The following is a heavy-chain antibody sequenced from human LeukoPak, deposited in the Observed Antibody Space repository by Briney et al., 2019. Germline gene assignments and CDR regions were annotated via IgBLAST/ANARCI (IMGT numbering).Heavy chain of an antibody. CDR1: GFTFSDYY. Sequence: PGGSLRLSCAASGFTFSDYYMSWIRQAPGKGLEWVSYISSSGSTIYYADSVKGRFTISRDNAKNSLYLQMNSLRAEDTAVYYCARDPTPYSSSWYVDYWGQGTLVTVSS. V-gene: IGHV3-11*01. D-gene: IGHD6-13*01. J-gene: IGHJ4*02. CDR2: ISSSGSTI. CDR3: ARDPTPYSSSWYVDY.